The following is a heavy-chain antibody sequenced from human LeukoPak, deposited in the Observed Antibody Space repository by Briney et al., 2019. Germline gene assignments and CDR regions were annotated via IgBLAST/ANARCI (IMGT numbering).Heavy chain of an antibody. J-gene: IGHJ3*02. D-gene: IGHD2-2*01. CDR3: GRGALGCCSSSSCYDAFDI. CDR2: INHSGIT. CDR1: GESFSGYY. V-gene: IGHV4-34*01. Sequence: ASETLSLTCAVYGESFSGYYWSWIRQPPAKGLEWIGEINHSGITNYNPTLKSRITMSVDTSKNQFSLKLNSVTAADTAVYYCGRGALGCCSSSSCYDAFDIWGQGTRVTVSS.